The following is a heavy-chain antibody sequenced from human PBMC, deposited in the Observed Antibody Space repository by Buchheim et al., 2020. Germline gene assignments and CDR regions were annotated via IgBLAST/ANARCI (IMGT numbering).Heavy chain of an antibody. D-gene: IGHD3-22*01. CDR2: VYYSGST. V-gene: IGHV4-4*02. Sequence: QVQLQESGPGLVKPSGTLSLTSTVSGASISSNNWWSWVRQPPGKGLEWIGEVYYSGSTNYNPSLKSRLTISVDVSNKEFSLKLNSVTAEDTGVYYCARAITMSPWGQGTL. CDR3: ARAITMSP. J-gene: IGHJ5*02. CDR1: GASISSNNW.